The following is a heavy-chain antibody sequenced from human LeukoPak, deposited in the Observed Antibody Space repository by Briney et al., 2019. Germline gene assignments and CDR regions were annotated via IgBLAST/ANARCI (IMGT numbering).Heavy chain of an antibody. Sequence: PGGSLRLSCAASGFTFSSYGMHWVRQAPGKGLEWVAVIWYDGSNKYYADSANGRFTVSRDNSKNTLYLQMKSMRAEDTAVYYCARYRSSTEEFDYWGQGTLVTVSS. CDR1: GFTFSSYG. CDR3: ARYRSSTEEFDY. V-gene: IGHV3-33*01. CDR2: IWYDGSNK. J-gene: IGHJ4*02. D-gene: IGHD2-2*01.